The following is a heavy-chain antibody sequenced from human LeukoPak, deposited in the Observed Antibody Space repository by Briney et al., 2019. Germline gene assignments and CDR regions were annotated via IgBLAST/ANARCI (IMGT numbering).Heavy chain of an antibody. J-gene: IGHJ5*02. CDR3: ATAVREPYGDGWFDP. CDR2: FDPEDGET. V-gene: IGHV1-24*01. CDR1: GYTLTELS. Sequence: ASVKVPCKVSGYTLTELSMHWVRQAPGKGLEWMGGFDPEDGETIYAQKFQGRVTMTEDTSTDTAYMELSSLRSEDTAVYYCATAVREPYGDGWFDPWGQGTLVTVSS. D-gene: IGHD1-26*01.